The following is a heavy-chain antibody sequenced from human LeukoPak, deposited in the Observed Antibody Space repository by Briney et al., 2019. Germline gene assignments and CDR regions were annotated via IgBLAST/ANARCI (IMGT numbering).Heavy chain of an antibody. Sequence: ASVKVSCKVSGYTLTKLSMHCVRQAPGKGLEWMGDFDPEDGETIYAQKFQGRVTMTEDTSTDTAYMELSSLRSEDTGVYYCATSRLVVTDIPGYFDYWGQGTLVTVSS. CDR1: GYTLTKLS. V-gene: IGHV1-24*01. CDR3: ATSRLVVTDIPGYFDY. D-gene: IGHD2-21*02. CDR2: FDPEDGET. J-gene: IGHJ4*02.